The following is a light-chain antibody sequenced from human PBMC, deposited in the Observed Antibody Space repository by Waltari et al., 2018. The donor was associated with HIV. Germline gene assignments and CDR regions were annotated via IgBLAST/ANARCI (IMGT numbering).Light chain of an antibody. CDR1: ALPKQY. J-gene: IGLJ3*02. V-gene: IGLV3-25*03. CDR3: QSADSSGTPWV. Sequence: SYELTQPPSVSVSPGQTARITCSGDALPKQYAYWYQQKPGQAPVLVIYKDRERPSGITERFFGSSSGTTVTLTISGVQAEDEADYYCQSADSSGTPWVFGVGTKLTVL. CDR2: KDR.